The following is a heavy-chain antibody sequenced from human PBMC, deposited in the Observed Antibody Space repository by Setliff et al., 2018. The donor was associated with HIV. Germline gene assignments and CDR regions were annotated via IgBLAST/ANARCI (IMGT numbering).Heavy chain of an antibody. Sequence: SETLSLTCTVSGASISGYYWSWIRQAAGKGLEWIGRIETSGGNIDSNPSFKSRVTMSGDTPKNQFSLKLSSVTAADTAVYYCARDGVWSSGLDASDIWGQGTMVTVSS. CDR3: ARDGVWSSGLDASDI. J-gene: IGHJ3*02. CDR2: IETSGGNI. CDR1: GASISGYY. V-gene: IGHV4-4*07. D-gene: IGHD3-22*01.